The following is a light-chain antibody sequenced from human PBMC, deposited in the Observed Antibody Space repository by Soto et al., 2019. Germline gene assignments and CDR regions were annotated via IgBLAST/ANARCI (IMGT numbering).Light chain of an antibody. V-gene: IGLV2-14*01. CDR2: EVS. CDR3: SSYTTSSTHWV. CDR1: SSDVGGYNY. Sequence: QSVLTQPASVSGCPGQSITISCTGTSSDVGGYNYVSWYQQHPGKAPKLMIYEVSNRPSGFSNRFSGSKSGNTASLTISGLQAEDEADYYCSSYTTSSTHWVFGGGTKLTVL. J-gene: IGLJ3*02.